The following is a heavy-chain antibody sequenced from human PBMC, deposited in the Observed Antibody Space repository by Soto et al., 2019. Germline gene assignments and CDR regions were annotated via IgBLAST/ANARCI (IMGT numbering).Heavy chain of an antibody. V-gene: IGHV1-18*04. D-gene: IGHD4-17*01. CDR3: ARATYGDYGGWFDP. Sequence: ASVKVSCKASGYTFTSYGISWVRQAPGHGLEWMGWISAYNGNTNYAQKLQGRVTMTTDTSTSTAYMELRSLRSDDTAVYYCARATYGDYGGWFDPWGQGTLVTVSS. CDR1: GYTFTSYG. J-gene: IGHJ5*02. CDR2: ISAYNGNT.